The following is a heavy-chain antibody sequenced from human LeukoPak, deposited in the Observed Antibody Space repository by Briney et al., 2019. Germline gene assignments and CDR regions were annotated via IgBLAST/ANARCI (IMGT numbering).Heavy chain of an antibody. D-gene: IGHD5-18*01. Sequence: GASVKVSCKASGYTFTSYGISWARQAPGQGLEWMGWISAYNGNTNYAQKFQGRVTITADKSTSTAYMELSSLRSEDTAVYYCARARVDSYGFGGDYYYYGMDVWGQGTTVTVSS. CDR2: ISAYNGNT. V-gene: IGHV1-18*01. CDR3: ARARVDSYGFGGDYYYYGMDV. J-gene: IGHJ6*02. CDR1: GYTFTSYG.